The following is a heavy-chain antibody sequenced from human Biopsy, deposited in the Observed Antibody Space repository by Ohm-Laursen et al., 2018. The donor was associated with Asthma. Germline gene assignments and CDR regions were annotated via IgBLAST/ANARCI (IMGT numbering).Heavy chain of an antibody. J-gene: IGHJ4*02. CDR1: GFTFSGYT. CDR2: ITSSSSYI. D-gene: IGHD7-27*01. CDR3: ARGAPTGGYIDY. V-gene: IGHV3-21*01. Sequence: SLRLSCAASGFTFSGYTMNWVRQAPGKGLEWVSSITSSSSYIFYADSVKGRFTISRDNTKNSPYLQMNSLRAEDTAVYCCARGAPTGGYIDYWGQGTLVTVSS.